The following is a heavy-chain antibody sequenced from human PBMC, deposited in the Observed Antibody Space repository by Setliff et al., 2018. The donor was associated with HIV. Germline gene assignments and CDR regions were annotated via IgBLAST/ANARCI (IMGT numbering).Heavy chain of an antibody. J-gene: IGHJ3*02. Sequence: KASETLSLTCTVSGYSISTGYNWGCIRQPPGKGLEWIGSMHHSGGTYYNPSLKTRVTISLDTSENQFSLNLSSVTAADTAVYYCVRGGSWGIIWGQGTVVTVSS. CDR3: VRGGSWGII. D-gene: IGHD3-16*01. CDR1: GYSISTGYN. CDR2: MHHSGGT. V-gene: IGHV4-38-2*02.